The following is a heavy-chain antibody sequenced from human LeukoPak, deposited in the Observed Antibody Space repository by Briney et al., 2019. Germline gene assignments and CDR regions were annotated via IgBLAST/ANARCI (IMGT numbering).Heavy chain of an antibody. CDR2: INPQGDIT. D-gene: IGHD2-21*01. CDR1: GYTFTKYL. Sequence: ASVKVSCKTSGYTFTKYLIHWVRHAPGQGLEWMGTINPQGDITNYAQRFQGRITLTEDTSTSTVYIELSSLTSEDTAVYYCARPSYCVADNCGYWLDPWGPGTLVTVSS. CDR3: ARPSYCVADNCGYWLDP. V-gene: IGHV1-46*01. J-gene: IGHJ5*02.